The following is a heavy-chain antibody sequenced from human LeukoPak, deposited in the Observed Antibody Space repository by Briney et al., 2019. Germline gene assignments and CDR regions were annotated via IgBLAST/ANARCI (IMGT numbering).Heavy chain of an antibody. CDR2: IYPGDSDT. Sequence: GESLKIPCQGSGYRFATYWIGWVRQLPGKGLEWMGIIYPGDSDTRYSPSFQGQVTISADESISTAYLQWSSLKASDTAMYYCARHPSSSSRDRFDYWGRGTLVTVSS. CDR1: GYRFATYW. D-gene: IGHD6-13*01. V-gene: IGHV5-51*01. CDR3: ARHPSSSSRDRFDY. J-gene: IGHJ4*02.